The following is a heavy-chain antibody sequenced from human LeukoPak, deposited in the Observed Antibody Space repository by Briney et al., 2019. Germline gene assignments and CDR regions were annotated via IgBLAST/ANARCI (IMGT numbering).Heavy chain of an antibody. D-gene: IGHD6-13*01. CDR1: GFTVSSTY. CDR3: ARETGSSWSYYFDY. V-gene: IGHV3-53*01. J-gene: IGHJ4*02. Sequence: GGSLRLSCAASGFTVSSTYMSWVRQAPGKGLGWVSVIYSGGSTFYADSVKGRFTISRDNSKNTLYLQMNTLRAEDTAVYYCARETGSSWSYYFDYWGQGTLVTVSS. CDR2: IYSGGST.